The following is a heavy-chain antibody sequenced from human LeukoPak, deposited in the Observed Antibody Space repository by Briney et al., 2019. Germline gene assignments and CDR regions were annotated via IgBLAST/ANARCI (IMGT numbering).Heavy chain of an antibody. J-gene: IGHJ4*02. CDR3: VKGYYDYVWGSYYFDY. Sequence: PGGSLRLSCAASGFTFNSYAMSWVRQAPGKGLEWVSAVSGSGGSTYYADSVKGRFTISRDNSRDTLYLQMNSLRAEGTAVYYCVKGYYDYVWGSYYFDYWGQGTLVTVSS. CDR2: VSGSGGST. D-gene: IGHD3-16*01. V-gene: IGHV3-23*01. CDR1: GFTFNSYA.